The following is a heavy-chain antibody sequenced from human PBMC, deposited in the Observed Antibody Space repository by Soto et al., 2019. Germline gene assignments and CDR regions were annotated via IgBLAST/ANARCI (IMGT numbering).Heavy chain of an antibody. D-gene: IGHD2-15*01. Sequence: GGSLRLSCAASGFTFSSYAMSWVRQAPGKGLEWVSAISGSGGSTYYADSVKGRFTISRDNSKNTLYLQMNSLRAEDTAVYYCTFVVVVAAIPDGDAFDIWGQGTMVTVSS. CDR2: ISGSGGST. J-gene: IGHJ3*02. CDR3: TFVVVVAAIPDGDAFDI. V-gene: IGHV3-23*01. CDR1: GFTFSSYA.